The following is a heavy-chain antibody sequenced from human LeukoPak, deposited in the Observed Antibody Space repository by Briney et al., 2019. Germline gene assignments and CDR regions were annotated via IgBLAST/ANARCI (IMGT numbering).Heavy chain of an antibody. CDR1: GGSISSYY. CDR3: ARNGEDYYYGMDV. V-gene: IGHV4-59*01. D-gene: IGHD3-10*01. J-gene: IGHJ6*02. CDR2: IYYSGST. Sequence: SETLSLTCTVSGGSISSYYWSWIRQPPGQGLEWIGYIYYSGSTNYNPSLKSRVTISVDTSKNQFSLKLSSVTAADTAVYYCARNGEDYYYGMDVWGQGTTVTVSS.